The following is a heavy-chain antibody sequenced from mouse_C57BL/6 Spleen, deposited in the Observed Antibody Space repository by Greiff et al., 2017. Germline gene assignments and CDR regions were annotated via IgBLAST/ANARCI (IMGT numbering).Heavy chain of an antibody. CDR2: INPSSGYT. CDR1: GYTFTRYT. V-gene: IGHV1-4*01. Sequence: VQLQQSGAELARPGASVKMSCKASGYTFTRYTMHWVKQRPGQGLEWIGYINPSSGYTKYNQKFKDKATLTADKSSSTAYMQLSSLTSEDSAVYYCAREGEGYPSWFADWGQGTLVTVSA. D-gene: IGHD2-2*01. CDR3: AREGEGYPSWFAD. J-gene: IGHJ3*01.